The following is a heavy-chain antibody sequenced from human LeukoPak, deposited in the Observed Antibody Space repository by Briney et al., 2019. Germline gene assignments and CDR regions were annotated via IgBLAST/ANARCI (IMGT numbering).Heavy chain of an antibody. Sequence: GGSLRLSCAASGFTFSSYSMNWVRQAPGKGLEWVSYIGSVSTTIYYADSVKGRFTISRDNAKNSLFLQMNSLRAEDTAVYYCARGPHIAVAGDYYGMDVWGQGTTVTVSS. CDR1: GFTFSSYS. D-gene: IGHD6-19*01. V-gene: IGHV3-48*01. J-gene: IGHJ6*02. CDR3: ARGPHIAVAGDYYGMDV. CDR2: IGSVSTTI.